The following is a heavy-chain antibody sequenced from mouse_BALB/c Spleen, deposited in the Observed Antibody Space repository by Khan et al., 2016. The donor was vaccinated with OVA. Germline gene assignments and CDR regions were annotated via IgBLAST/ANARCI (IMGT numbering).Heavy chain of an antibody. V-gene: IGHV1S132*01. J-gene: IGHJ3*01. CDR2: IYPGTGSI. D-gene: IGHD1-1*01. Sequence: QVQLQQSGAELVRPGASVKLSCKTSGYIFTNYWIHWVKQRSGQGLEWIAKIYPGTGSIYYNDKFKGKATLTADKSSSTAYMQLSSLKSEDSAVYFDERDGPYGAWFAYWGQGTLVTVSA. CDR1: GYIFTNYW. CDR3: ERDGPYGAWFAY.